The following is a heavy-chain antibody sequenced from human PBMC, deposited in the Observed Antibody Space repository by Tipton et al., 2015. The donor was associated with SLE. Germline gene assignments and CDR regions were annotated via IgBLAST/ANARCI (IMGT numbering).Heavy chain of an antibody. CDR2: IRSDANSYAT. J-gene: IGHJ4*02. Sequence: SLRLSCAASGFTFSGSAMHWVRQASGKGLQWVGRIRSDANSYATTYDVSVRGRFTISRDDSKNMVYLQMNSLRAEDTAVYYCAASLGDFWSGYPPLDYWGQGTLVTVSS. CDR1: GFTFSGSA. CDR3: AASLGDFWSGYPPLDY. V-gene: IGHV3-73*01. D-gene: IGHD3-3*01.